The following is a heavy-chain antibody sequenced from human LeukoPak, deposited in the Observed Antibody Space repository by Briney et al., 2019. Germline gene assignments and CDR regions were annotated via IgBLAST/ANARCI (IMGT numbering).Heavy chain of an antibody. V-gene: IGHV1-69*13. CDR2: IIPIFGTA. J-gene: IGHJ6*02. D-gene: IGHD1-20*01. Sequence: GASVKVSCKASGGTFSSYAISWVRQAPGQGLEWMGGIIPIFGTANYAQKFQGRVTITADESTSTAYMELSSLRSEDTAVYYCARGGLFPLGAIITGTTKTRGYYYGMDVWGQGTTVTVSS. CDR1: GGTFSSYA. CDR3: ARGGLFPLGAIITGTTKTRGYYYGMDV.